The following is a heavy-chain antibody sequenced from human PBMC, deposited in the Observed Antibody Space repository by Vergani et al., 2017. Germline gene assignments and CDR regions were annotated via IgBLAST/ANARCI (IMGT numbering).Heavy chain of an antibody. V-gene: IGHV4-39*01. D-gene: IGHD3-22*01. J-gene: IGHJ3*02. CDR1: GGSISSSSYY. Sequence: QLQLQESGPGLVKPSETLSLTCTVPGGSISSSSYYWGWIRQPPGKGLEWIGSIYYSGSTYYNPSLKSRVTISVDTSKNQFSLKLSSVTAADAAVYYCARHIYESSGGDAFDIWGQGTMVTVSS. CDR3: ARHIYESSGGDAFDI. CDR2: IYYSGST.